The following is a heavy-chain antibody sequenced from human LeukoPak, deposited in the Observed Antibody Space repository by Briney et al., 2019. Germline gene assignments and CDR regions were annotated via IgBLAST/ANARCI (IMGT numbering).Heavy chain of an antibody. V-gene: IGHV4-34*01. Sequence: PSETLSLTCAVYGGSFSGYYWSWIRQPPGKGLEWIGEIYHSGSTNSNPSLKSRVTISVDTSKNQFSLKLSSVTAADTAVYYCARRGVVVVAATEDHYYYYYVDVWGKGTTVTISS. CDR2: IYHSGST. J-gene: IGHJ6*03. CDR3: ARRGVVVVAATEDHYYYYYVDV. D-gene: IGHD2-15*01. CDR1: GGSFSGYY.